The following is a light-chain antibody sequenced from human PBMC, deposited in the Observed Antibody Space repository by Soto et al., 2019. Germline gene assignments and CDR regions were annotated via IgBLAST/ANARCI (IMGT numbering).Light chain of an antibody. CDR1: SSNIAAGYD. V-gene: IGLV1-40*01. J-gene: IGLJ1*01. CDR3: QSYDANLTGYV. CDR2: ANT. Sequence: QSVLTQPPSMSGAPGQRVTISCTGSSSNIAAGYDVHWHQQPPGAAPKLLIYANTNRPSGVPDRFSGSKSGTTASLAITGLQAEDEADYYCQSYDANLTGYVFGPGTKLTVL.